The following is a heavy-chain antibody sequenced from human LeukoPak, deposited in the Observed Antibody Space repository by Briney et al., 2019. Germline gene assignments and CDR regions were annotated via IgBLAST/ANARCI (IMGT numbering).Heavy chain of an antibody. CDR2: ISAYNGNA. Sequence: ASVKVSCKASGYTFTSYGISWVRQAPGQGLEWMGRISAYNGNANYARNLQDRVTMTTDTSTSTAYMELRRLRPSDTAVYNCARGPRYAYDSSALVLDFWGQGTLVSVSS. CDR1: GYTFTSYG. CDR3: ARGPRYAYDSSALVLDF. J-gene: IGHJ4*02. V-gene: IGHV1-18*01. D-gene: IGHD3-22*01.